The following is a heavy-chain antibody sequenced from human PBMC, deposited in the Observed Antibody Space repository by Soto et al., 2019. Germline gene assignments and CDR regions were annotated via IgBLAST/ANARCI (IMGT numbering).Heavy chain of an antibody. CDR1: GYTFTSYG. J-gene: IGHJ4*02. D-gene: IGHD6-13*01. CDR2: ISAYNGNT. V-gene: IGHV1-18*01. CDR3: ARGGSSSWYSLNFDY. Sequence: ASVKVSCKASGYTFTSYGISWVRQAPGQGLEWMSWISAYNGNTKYAQKLQGRVTMTTDTSTSTAYMELRSLRSDDTAVYYCARGGSSSWYSLNFDYWGQGTQVTVSS.